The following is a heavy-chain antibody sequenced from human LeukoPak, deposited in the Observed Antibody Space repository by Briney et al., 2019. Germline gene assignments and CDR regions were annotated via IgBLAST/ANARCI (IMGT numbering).Heavy chain of an antibody. J-gene: IGHJ4*02. CDR3: ARGSFCSGGSCYPLFDY. D-gene: IGHD2-15*01. CDR1: GFTFSCYE. Sequence: QTGGSLRLSCAASGFTFSCYEMNWVRQAPGNGLEWVSGIYSDGATYYADSVKGRFAISRDNSKNTLYLQMNSLRAEDTAVYYCARGSFCSGGSCYPLFDYWGQGTLVTVSS. CDR2: IYSDGAT. V-gene: IGHV3-53*01.